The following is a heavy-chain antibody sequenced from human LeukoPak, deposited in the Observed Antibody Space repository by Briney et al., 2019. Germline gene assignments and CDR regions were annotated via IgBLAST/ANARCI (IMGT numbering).Heavy chain of an antibody. J-gene: IGHJ4*02. V-gene: IGHV3-30*02. Sequence: GGSLRLSCAASGFTFSSYGMHWVRQAPGKGLEWVAFTRYDGSNKYYADSVKGRFTISRDNPKNTLYLQMNSLRAEDTAVYCCAKGGIVVVPADIPFDYWGQGTLVTVSS. CDR2: TRYDGSNK. CDR3: AKGGIVVVPADIPFDY. CDR1: GFTFSSYG. D-gene: IGHD2-2*01.